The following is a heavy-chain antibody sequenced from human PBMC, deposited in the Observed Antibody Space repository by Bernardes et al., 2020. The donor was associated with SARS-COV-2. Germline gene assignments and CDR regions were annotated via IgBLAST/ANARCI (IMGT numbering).Heavy chain of an antibody. CDR2: INQDGSET. J-gene: IGHJ6*02. V-gene: IGHV3-7*03. CDR3: ARDNPEPILRFLERHYYGMDV. Sequence: GGSLRLSCAASGFTFSTFWMTWVRQAPGKGLEWVANINQDGSETFYVDSVKGRFTISRDNAKNSLYLQMNSLRAEDTAVYYCARDNPEPILRFLERHYYGMDVWGQGTTVTVSS. D-gene: IGHD3-3*01. CDR1: GFTFSTFW.